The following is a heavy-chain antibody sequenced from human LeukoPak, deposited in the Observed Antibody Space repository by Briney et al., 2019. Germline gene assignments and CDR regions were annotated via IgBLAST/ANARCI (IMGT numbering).Heavy chain of an antibody. CDR1: GFTFDDYG. J-gene: IGHJ4*02. V-gene: IGHV3-20*04. D-gene: IGHD3-22*01. CDR3: ARLLKKWLLPFDYFDY. CDR2: INWNGGST. Sequence: PGGSLRLSCAASGFTFDDYGMSWVRQAPGKGLEWVSGINWNGGSTGYADSVKGRFTISRDNAKNSLYLQMNSLRAEDTALYYCARLLKKWLLPFDYFDYWGQGTLVTVSS.